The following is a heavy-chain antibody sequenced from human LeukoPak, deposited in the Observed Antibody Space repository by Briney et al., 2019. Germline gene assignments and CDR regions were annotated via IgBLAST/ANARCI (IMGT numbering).Heavy chain of an antibody. CDR1: GYTFTGYY. Sequence: GASVKVSCKASGYTFTGYYMHWVRQAPGQGLEWMGWINPNSGGTNYAQKFQGRVTMTRDTSISTAYMELSRLRSDDTAVYYCASLDYYDSSGTLFDYWGQGTLVTVSS. CDR2: INPNSGGT. V-gene: IGHV1-2*02. D-gene: IGHD3-22*01. J-gene: IGHJ4*02. CDR3: ASLDYYDSSGTLFDY.